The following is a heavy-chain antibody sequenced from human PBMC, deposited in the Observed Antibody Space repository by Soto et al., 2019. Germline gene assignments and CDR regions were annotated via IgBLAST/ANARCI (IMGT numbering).Heavy chain of an antibody. CDR3: AREGTIMLDALDI. J-gene: IGHJ3*02. V-gene: IGHV3-66*01. Sequence: EVQLVESGGLVQPGGSLRLSCAASGFTISSNYMNWVRQAPGKGLEWVSVIYSGGSTYYADSVKGRFTISRDNSKNSLYLQMNSLKAEDTAVYYCAREGTIMLDALDIWGQGTMVTVSS. CDR2: IYSGGST. D-gene: IGHD3-10*02. CDR1: GFTISSNY.